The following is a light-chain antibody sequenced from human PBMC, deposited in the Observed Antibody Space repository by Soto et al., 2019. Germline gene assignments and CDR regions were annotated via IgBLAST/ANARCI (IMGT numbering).Light chain of an antibody. Sequence: ITISXXGTSSYVGGYNSVSWYQQHPGKAPKLILYDVTDRPSGVSYRFSGSKSGNTASLTISGLQAADEADYFCSSFTSSMTNVFGSGTKVTVL. J-gene: IGLJ1*01. CDR1: SSYVGGYNS. CDR2: DVT. V-gene: IGLV2-14*04. CDR3: SSFTSSMTNV.